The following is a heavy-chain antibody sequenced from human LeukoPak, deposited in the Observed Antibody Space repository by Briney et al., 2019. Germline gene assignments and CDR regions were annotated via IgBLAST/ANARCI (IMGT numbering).Heavy chain of an antibody. D-gene: IGHD6-19*01. V-gene: IGHV3-23*01. Sequence: GGSLRLSCAASGFTFSSYAMSWVRQAPGKGLEWVSAISGSGGSTYYADSVKGRFTISRDNSKHTLYLQMNSLRAEDTTVYYCVMHRPVAVDYWGQGTLVTVSS. CDR2: ISGSGGST. CDR3: VMHRPVAVDY. J-gene: IGHJ4*02. CDR1: GFTFSSYA.